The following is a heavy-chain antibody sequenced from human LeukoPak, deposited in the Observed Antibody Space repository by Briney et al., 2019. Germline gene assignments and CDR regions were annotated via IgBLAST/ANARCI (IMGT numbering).Heavy chain of an antibody. CDR3: ARESPYCTNGVCYMGVDY. V-gene: IGHV1-2*02. J-gene: IGHJ4*02. Sequence: ASVKVSCKASGYTFTGYYMHWVRHAPGQGLEWMGWINPNSGGTNYAQKFQGRVTMTRDTSISTAYMELSRLRSDDTAVYYCARESPYCTNGVCYMGVDYWGQGTLVTVSS. CDR1: GYTFTGYY. D-gene: IGHD2-8*01. CDR2: INPNSGGT.